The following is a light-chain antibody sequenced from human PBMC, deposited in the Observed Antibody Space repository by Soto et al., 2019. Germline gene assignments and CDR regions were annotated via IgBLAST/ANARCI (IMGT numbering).Light chain of an antibody. CDR2: LVSDGSH. Sequence: QTVVTQSPSASASLGASVKLTCTLSSGHSSYAIAWHQQQPEKGPRYLMKLVSDGSHTKGDGIPDRFSGSSSGAERYLTISSLKSEDEADYYCQTWGTGIQVFGGGTQLTVL. CDR1: SGHSSYA. V-gene: IGLV4-69*01. J-gene: IGLJ2*01. CDR3: QTWGTGIQV.